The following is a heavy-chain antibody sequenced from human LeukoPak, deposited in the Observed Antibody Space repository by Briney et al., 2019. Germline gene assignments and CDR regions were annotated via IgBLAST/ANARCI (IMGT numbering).Heavy chain of an antibody. CDR1: GYRFVSYW. Sequence: GESLKISCQGSGYRFVSYWIAWVRQKPGKGLEWMGIIYPGDSETRYSPSFQGQVTFSVDKSTSTAHLHWSSMNVSDTAIYYCARTTMNRGGLDPWGQGTLVTVSS. J-gene: IGHJ5*02. CDR2: IYPGDSET. CDR3: ARTTMNRGGLDP. D-gene: IGHD3-16*01. V-gene: IGHV5-51*01.